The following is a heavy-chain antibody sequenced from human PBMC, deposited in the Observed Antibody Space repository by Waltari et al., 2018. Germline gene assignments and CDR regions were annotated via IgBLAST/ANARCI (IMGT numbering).Heavy chain of an antibody. Sequence: QVQLVESGGGVVQPGTSLRLSCAASGFTFSSYGMHWVRQAPSQGLEWVEGISYDGSHKYYSGAVKGRFTSSRDNSKHTLYLQMSSLRAEDTGVYYCAKDFKRGYTGYNTFFDYWGQGTLVTVSA. J-gene: IGHJ4*02. V-gene: IGHV3-30*18. CDR1: GFTFSSYG. CDR3: AKDFKRGYTGYNTFFDY. D-gene: IGHD5-12*01. CDR2: ISYDGSHK.